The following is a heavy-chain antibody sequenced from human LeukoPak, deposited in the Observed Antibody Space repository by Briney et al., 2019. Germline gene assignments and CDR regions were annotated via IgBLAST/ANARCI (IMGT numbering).Heavy chain of an antibody. CDR3: ARVSGYDLCFDP. CDR1: GYTFTGYY. CDR2: INPNSGGT. Sequence: ASVKVSCKASGYTFTGYYMHWVRQAPGQGLEWMGWINPNSGGTNYAQKFQGRVTMTRDTSISTAYMELSRLRADDTAVYYCARVSGYDLCFDPWGQGTLVTVSS. V-gene: IGHV1-2*02. J-gene: IGHJ5*02. D-gene: IGHD5-12*01.